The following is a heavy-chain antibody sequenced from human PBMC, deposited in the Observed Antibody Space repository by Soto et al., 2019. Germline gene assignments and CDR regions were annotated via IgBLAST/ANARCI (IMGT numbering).Heavy chain of an antibody. J-gene: IGHJ4*02. CDR1: EGTFNNYA. D-gene: IGHD3-22*01. Sequence: QVQLVQSGAEVKKPGSSVRVSCKTSEGTFNNYAISWVRQAPGQGLAWMGGIIPLFDAVKYAQKFQGRVTITPDKSTSTADMELHTLTSEDTAVYYCARDDALRETSGYFYLDYWGQGTPVTVTS. CDR2: IIPLFDAV. V-gene: IGHV1-69*06. CDR3: ARDDALRETSGYFYLDY.